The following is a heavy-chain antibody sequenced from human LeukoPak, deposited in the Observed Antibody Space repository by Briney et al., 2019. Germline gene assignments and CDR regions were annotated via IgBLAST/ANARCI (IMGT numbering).Heavy chain of an antibody. J-gene: IGHJ3*02. CDR1: GGTFSSYA. CDR2: IIPIFGTA. CDR3: ARGGRAYCSSTSCYGAFDI. V-gene: IGHV1-69*06. Sequence: ASVKLSCTASGGTFSSYAISWVRQAPGQGLEWMGGIIPIFGTANYAQTVQGRVTITADKSTSTAYMELSSLRSEDTAVYYCARGGRAYCSSTSCYGAFDIWGQGTMVTVSS. D-gene: IGHD2-2*01.